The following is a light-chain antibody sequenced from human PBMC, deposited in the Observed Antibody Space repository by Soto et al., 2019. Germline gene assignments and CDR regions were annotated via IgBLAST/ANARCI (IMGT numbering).Light chain of an antibody. Sequence: QSVLTQPPSVSGAPGQRVTISCTGTSANLGAGYDVHWYQHLPGTAPKLLIYGNSNRPSGVPDRFSGSKSGTSASLAITGLQSEDEADYYCGAWDDTLNGYVFGLGTKLTVL. CDR1: SANLGAGYD. J-gene: IGLJ1*01. CDR2: GNS. CDR3: GAWDDTLNGYV. V-gene: IGLV1-40*01.